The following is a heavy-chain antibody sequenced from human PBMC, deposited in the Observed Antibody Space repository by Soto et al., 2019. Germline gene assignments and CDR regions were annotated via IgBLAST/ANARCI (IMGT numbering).Heavy chain of an antibody. CDR1: GGSISSGAYY. Sequence: QVQLQESGPGLVKPSQTLSLTCTVSGGSISSGAYYWSWIRQHPGKGLEWLGYIYYSGTTYYNPSLKSRVTISIDTSKNQFSLTLSSVTAADTAMYYCASVPFQDDYGDYQGSYYFDYWGQGTLVTVSS. V-gene: IGHV4-31*03. CDR3: ASVPFQDDYGDYQGSYYFDY. J-gene: IGHJ4*02. D-gene: IGHD4-17*01. CDR2: IYYSGTT.